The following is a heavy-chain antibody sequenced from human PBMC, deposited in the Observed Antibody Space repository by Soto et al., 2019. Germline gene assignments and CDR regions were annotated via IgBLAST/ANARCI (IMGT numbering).Heavy chain of an antibody. V-gene: IGHV3-30-3*01. CDR1: GFAFSSYA. Sequence: GGSLRLSCAASGFAFSSYAMHRVRQAPGKGLEWVAVISYDGSNKYYADSVKGRFTISRDNSKNTLYLQMNSLRAEDTAVYYCARDLYYYGSGSYDYYFDYWGQGTLVTVSS. J-gene: IGHJ4*02. D-gene: IGHD3-10*01. CDR3: ARDLYYYGSGSYDYYFDY. CDR2: ISYDGSNK.